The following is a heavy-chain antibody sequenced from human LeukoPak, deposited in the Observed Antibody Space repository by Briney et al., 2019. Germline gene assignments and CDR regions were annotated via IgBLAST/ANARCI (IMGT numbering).Heavy chain of an antibody. V-gene: IGHV4-59*02. J-gene: IGHJ4*02. Sequence: PSETLSLTCTVSGVSVSSYYWSWIRQPPGKELEWIGYIYYSGSTNYNPSLKSRVTISVDTSKNQFSLKLSSVTAADTAVYYCARIMGHFDFWGPGTLVTVSS. CDR3: ARIMGHFDF. D-gene: IGHD1-26*01. CDR1: GVSVSSYY. CDR2: IYYSGST.